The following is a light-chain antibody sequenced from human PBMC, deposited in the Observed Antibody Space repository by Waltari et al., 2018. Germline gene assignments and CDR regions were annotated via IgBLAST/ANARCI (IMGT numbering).Light chain of an antibody. J-gene: IGLJ2*01. Sequence: SSELTQDPTVSVVMGQTARITCEGDSLRSYYARWYQQRPGQAPILVLSANNNRPSGVPDRFSGSSSDNTAVLTITGAQAEDEASYYCHSRDASGVGGSFGGGTKLTVL. CDR1: SLRSYY. CDR3: HSRDASGVGGS. CDR2: ANN. V-gene: IGLV3-19*01.